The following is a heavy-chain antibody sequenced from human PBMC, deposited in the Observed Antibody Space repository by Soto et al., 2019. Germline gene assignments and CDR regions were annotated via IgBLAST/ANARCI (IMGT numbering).Heavy chain of an antibody. J-gene: IGHJ4*02. D-gene: IGHD1-26*01. CDR1: GFTFSDHY. CDR3: ASLVGATNY. V-gene: IGHV3-72*01. CDR2: ARNKANGYTT. Sequence: EVQLVESGGGLVQPGGSLRLSCAASGFTFSDHYMDWVRQAPGKGLEWLGRARNKANGYTTEYAASVKGRFTISRDDSKNSLSLQMNSLKTEDTAVYYCASLVGATNYWGQGTLVTVSS.